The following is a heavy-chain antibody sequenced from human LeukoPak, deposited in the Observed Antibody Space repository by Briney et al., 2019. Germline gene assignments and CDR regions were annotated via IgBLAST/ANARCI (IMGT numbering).Heavy chain of an antibody. J-gene: IGHJ4*02. CDR2: IRSKANSYAT. D-gene: IGHD1-7*01. CDR1: GFTFSGSA. V-gene: IGHV3-73*01. Sequence: GGSLRLSCAASGFTFSGSAMHWVRQASGKGLEWVGRIRSKANSYATAYAASVKGRFTISRDDSKNTAYLQMNSLKTEDTAVYYCTTTYNWNYSLSRAGDYWGQGTLVTVSS. CDR3: TTTYNWNYSLSRAGDY.